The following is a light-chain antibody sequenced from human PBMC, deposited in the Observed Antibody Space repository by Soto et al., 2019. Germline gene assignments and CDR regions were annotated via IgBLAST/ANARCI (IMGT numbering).Light chain of an antibody. CDR1: QSVGSTY. V-gene: IGKV3D-20*02. CDR2: GAS. Sequence: EVVLTQSPGTLSLSPGERATLSCRASQSVGSTYLAWYQQNPGQAPRLLIYGASSRATGIPDRFSGSGSGTDFTLTISRLEPEDLAVYYCQQRNNWPPITFGQGTRLEI. CDR3: QQRNNWPPIT. J-gene: IGKJ5*01.